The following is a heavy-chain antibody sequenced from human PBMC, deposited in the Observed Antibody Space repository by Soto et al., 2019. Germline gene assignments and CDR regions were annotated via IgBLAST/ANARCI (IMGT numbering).Heavy chain of an antibody. J-gene: IGHJ4*02. CDR1: GYSFISHY. CDR3: ARDYLSSKLSLSYFDF. D-gene: IGHD2-2*01. V-gene: IGHV1-46*01. CDR2: INPSGGSA. Sequence: QVQLVQSGAEVTRPGASVKVSCKASGYSFISHYIHWVRQAPGQGLECMGFINPSGGSATLAQKFQGRVPMTRDTSTSTVYMELTILRSEDAAVYYCARDYLSSKLSLSYFDFWGQGTLVTVSS.